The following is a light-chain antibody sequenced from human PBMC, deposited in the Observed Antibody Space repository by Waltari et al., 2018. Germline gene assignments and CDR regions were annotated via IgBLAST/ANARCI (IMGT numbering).Light chain of an antibody. CDR1: LSVSIY. J-gene: IGKJ4*01. Sequence: DIQMTQASSSRSASVGDRGNITCRASLSVSIYLNWYQQKPGKAPNLLIYATSALQTGVPSRFSGSGSGTDFTLTITNLQPEDFGIYYCQQTYDTPLTFGAGTKVQLK. CDR2: ATS. V-gene: IGKV1-39*01. CDR3: QQTYDTPLT.